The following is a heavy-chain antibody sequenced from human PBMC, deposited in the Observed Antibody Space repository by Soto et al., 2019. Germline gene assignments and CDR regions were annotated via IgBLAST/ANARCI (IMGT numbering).Heavy chain of an antibody. CDR2: ISAYNGNT. J-gene: IGHJ5*02. D-gene: IGHD6-13*01. Sequence: ASVKVSCKASGYTFTSYGISWVRQAPGQGLEWMGWISAYNGNTNYAQKLQGRVTMTTDTSTSTAYMELRSLRSDDTAVYYCARDRVYRIAAAGKPHGPSDWFDPWGQGTLVTVSS. V-gene: IGHV1-18*01. CDR3: ARDRVYRIAAAGKPHGPSDWFDP. CDR1: GYTFTSYG.